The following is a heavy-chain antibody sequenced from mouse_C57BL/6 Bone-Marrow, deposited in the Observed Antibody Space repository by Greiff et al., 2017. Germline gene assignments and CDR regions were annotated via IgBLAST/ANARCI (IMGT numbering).Heavy chain of an antibody. CDR3: AYHRFAY. J-gene: IGHJ3*01. V-gene: IGHV1-76*01. Sequence: QVQLQQSGAELVRPGASVKLSCKASGYTFTDYYINWVKQRPGQGLEWIARIYPGSGNTYYNEKFKGKATLTAEKSSSTAYMQLSSLTSEDSAVYFCAYHRFAYWGQGTLVTVSA. D-gene: IGHD2-1*01. CDR1: GYTFTDYY. CDR2: IYPGSGNT.